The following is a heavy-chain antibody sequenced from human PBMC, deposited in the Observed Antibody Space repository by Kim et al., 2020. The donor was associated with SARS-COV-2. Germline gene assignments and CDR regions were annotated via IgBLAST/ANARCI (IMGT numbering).Heavy chain of an antibody. Sequence: RFTISRDNSKNTLYLQMNSLRAEDTAVYYCARASDYGDYPPPYYYYGMDVWGQGTTVTVSS. CDR3: ARASDYGDYPPPYYYYGMDV. D-gene: IGHD4-17*01. V-gene: IGHV3-23*01. J-gene: IGHJ6*02.